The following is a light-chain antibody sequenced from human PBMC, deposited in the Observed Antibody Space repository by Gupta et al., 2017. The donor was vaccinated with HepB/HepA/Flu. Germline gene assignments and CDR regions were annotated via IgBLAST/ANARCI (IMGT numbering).Light chain of an antibody. V-gene: IGKV2-28*01. CDR1: QSLMQRSGYNY. CDR3: MQAIQTQT. J-gene: IGKJ1*01. Sequence: IVTTQSPFPLSAIAGEPTFISCRSSQSLMQRSGYNYLDWYLQKPGQSPQLLIDLGSNRASGVPDRCSGSGSGTDFTLKISRVEAEDVGVYYCMQAIQTQTFGQGTKVEIK. CDR2: LGS.